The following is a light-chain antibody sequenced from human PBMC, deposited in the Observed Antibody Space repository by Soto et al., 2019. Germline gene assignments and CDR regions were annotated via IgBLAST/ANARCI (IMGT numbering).Light chain of an antibody. CDR1: SSDIGGYNY. J-gene: IGLJ3*02. CDR3: SSYTSSSTLV. V-gene: IGLV2-14*01. Sequence: QSALTQPASVSGSPGQSITISCTGTSSDIGGYNYVSWYQQHPGKAPKLMIYDVLNRPSGVSNRFSGSKSGNTASLTISGLQAEDEADYYCSSYTSSSTLVFGGGTQLTVL. CDR2: DVL.